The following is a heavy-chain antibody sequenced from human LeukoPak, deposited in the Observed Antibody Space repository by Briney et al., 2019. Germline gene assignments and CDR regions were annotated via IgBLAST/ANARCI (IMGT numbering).Heavy chain of an antibody. CDR3: ASEKDYYDSSGYYYLPY. Sequence: GASVKVSCKDSGYTFTGYYMHWVRQAPGQGLEWMGWINPNSGGTNYAQKFQGRVTITADKSTSTAYMELSSLRSEDTAVYYCASEKDYYDSSGYYYLPYWGQGTLVTVSS. D-gene: IGHD3-22*01. J-gene: IGHJ4*02. CDR1: GYTFTGYY. CDR2: INPNSGGT. V-gene: IGHV1-2*02.